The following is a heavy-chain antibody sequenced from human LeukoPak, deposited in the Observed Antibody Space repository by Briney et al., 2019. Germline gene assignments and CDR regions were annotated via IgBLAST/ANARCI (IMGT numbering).Heavy chain of an antibody. CDR1: GYSFTSYW. CDR2: IYPGDSDT. V-gene: IGHV5-51*01. J-gene: IGHJ6*02. CDR3: ARMFGVPGASNYYFYGMDV. Sequence: GESLKISCKGSGYSFTSYWIGWVRQMPGKGLEWMGIIYPGDSDTRYSPSFQGQVTISADKSISTAYLQWSSLKASDTAIYYCARMFGVPGASNYYFYGMDVWGQGTTVTVSS. D-gene: IGHD3-3*01.